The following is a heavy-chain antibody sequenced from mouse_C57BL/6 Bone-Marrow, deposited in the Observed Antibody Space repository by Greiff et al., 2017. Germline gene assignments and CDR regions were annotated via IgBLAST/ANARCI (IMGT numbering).Heavy chain of an antibody. CDR2: ISYDGSN. V-gene: IGHV3-6*01. CDR3: SRGDGYYDFDY. Sequence: EVKLVESGPGLVKPSQSLSLTCSVTGYSITSGYYWNWLRQFPGNKLEWMGYISYDGSNNYNPSLKNRISITPDTSKNQFFLQLNSVTTEDTATYYCSRGDGYYDFDYWGQGTTLTVSS. J-gene: IGHJ2*01. CDR1: GYSITSGYY. D-gene: IGHD2-3*01.